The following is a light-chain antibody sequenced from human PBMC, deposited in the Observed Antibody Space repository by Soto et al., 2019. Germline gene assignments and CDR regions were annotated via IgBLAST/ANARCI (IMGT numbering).Light chain of an antibody. CDR1: QGISTL. V-gene: IGKV1D-16*01. Sequence: DIQMTQSPSTLSASVGDRFTITFRASQGISTLLAWYQQKPGKAPKSLIYFASSLQSGVPSRFTGSGSGIDFTLTISSLQPEDFATYYCQQFHSYPITFGQGTRLEIK. CDR2: FAS. CDR3: QQFHSYPIT. J-gene: IGKJ5*01.